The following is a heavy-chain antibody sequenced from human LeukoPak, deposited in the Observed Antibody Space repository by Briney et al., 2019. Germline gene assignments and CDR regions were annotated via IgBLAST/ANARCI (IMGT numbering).Heavy chain of an antibody. CDR2: IYYSGST. J-gene: IGHJ6*03. CDR1: GGSISSSSYY. D-gene: IGHD3-10*01. CDR3: RGGAPVYYYYYYMDV. V-gene: IGHV4-39*01. Sequence: SETLSLTCTVSGGSISSSSYYWGWIRQPPGKGLEWIGSIYYSGSTYYNPSLKSRVTISVGTSKNQFSLKLSSVTAADTAVYYCRGGAPVYYYYYYMDVWGKGTTVTISS.